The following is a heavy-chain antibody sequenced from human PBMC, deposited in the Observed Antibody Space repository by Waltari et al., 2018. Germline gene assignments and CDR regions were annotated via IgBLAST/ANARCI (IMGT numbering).Heavy chain of an antibody. J-gene: IGHJ4*02. CDR1: GDTFTGDY. CDR3: ARSFTMVRGVLDY. V-gene: IGHV1-2*06. D-gene: IGHD3-10*01. CDR2: INPNSGGT. Sequence: QVQLVQSGAEVKKPGASGTVSCKASGDTFTGDYMHWVRQAPGQGLEWMGRINPNSGGTNYAQKFQGTVTMTRDTSISTAYMELSRLRSDDTAVYYCARSFTMVRGVLDYWGQGTLVTVSS.